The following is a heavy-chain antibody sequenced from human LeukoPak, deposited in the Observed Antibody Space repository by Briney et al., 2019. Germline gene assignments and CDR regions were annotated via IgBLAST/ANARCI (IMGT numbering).Heavy chain of an antibody. V-gene: IGHV1-69*13. J-gene: IGHJ4*02. D-gene: IGHD1-7*01. CDR3: ARENWNYVGYFDY. CDR2: IIPIFGTA. CDR1: GGTFSSYA. Sequence: AASVKVSCKASGGTFSSYAISWVRQAPRHGLEWMGGIIPIFGTANYAQKFQGRVTITADESTSTAYMELSSLRSDDTAVYYCARENWNYVGYFDYWGQGTLVTVSS.